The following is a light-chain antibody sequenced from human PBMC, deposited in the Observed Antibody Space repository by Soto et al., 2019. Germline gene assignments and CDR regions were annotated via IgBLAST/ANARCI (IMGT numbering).Light chain of an antibody. V-gene: IGLV2-14*01. CDR3: SSYTSSSTRV. CDR2: EVS. Sequence: QSALTQPASVSGSPGQSITISCTGTSSDVGGYNYVSWYQHQPGKAPELMIFEVSNRPSGVSHRFSGSKSGNTASLTISGLQTEDEGDYYCSSYTSSSTRVFGTGTKVTVL. J-gene: IGLJ1*01. CDR1: SSDVGGYNY.